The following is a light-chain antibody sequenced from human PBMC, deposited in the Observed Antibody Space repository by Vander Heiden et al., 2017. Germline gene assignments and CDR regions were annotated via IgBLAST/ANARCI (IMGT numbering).Light chain of an antibody. CDR1: QSISSY. J-gene: IGKJ5*01. CDR2: AAS. V-gene: IGKV1-39*01. Sequence: DIQMTQAPSSLSASGGDRVTITCRESQSISSYLHWYQQRPGKVPKLLIYAASSLQSGVPSRFSGSGYGTDFTLPISSLQLEDFATYYCQQSYSTPPITFGQGTRLEIK. CDR3: QQSYSTPPIT.